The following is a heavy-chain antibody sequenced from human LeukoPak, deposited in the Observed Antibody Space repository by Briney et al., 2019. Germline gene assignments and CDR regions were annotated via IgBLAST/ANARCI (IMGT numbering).Heavy chain of an antibody. CDR2: IIPIFDTA. CDR1: GGTFSSYA. V-gene: IGHV1-69*05. J-gene: IGHJ6*03. CDR3: ARDEGPPGLRDGYYYYYLDV. Sequence: SVKVSCKPSGGTFSSYAISWVRQAPGQGLEWMRGIIPIFDTANYAQKFQGRLTITTGGSTSTAYMELSSLRSDDTAMYYCARDEGPPGLRDGYYYYYLDVWGKGTTVTVSS. D-gene: IGHD7-27*01.